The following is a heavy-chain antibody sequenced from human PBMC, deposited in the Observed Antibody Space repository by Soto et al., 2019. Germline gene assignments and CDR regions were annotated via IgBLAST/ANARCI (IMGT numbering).Heavy chain of an antibody. CDR1: GFTFSSYA. Sequence: GSLRLSCAASGFTFSSYAMHWVRQAPGKGLEWVAVISYDGSNKYYADSVKGRFTISRDNSKNTLYLQMNSLRAEDTAVYYCARDLRVAGTSHSYYYGMDVWGQGTTVTVSS. CDR3: ARDLRVAGTSHSYYYGMDV. D-gene: IGHD6-19*01. CDR2: ISYDGSNK. J-gene: IGHJ6*02. V-gene: IGHV3-30-3*01.